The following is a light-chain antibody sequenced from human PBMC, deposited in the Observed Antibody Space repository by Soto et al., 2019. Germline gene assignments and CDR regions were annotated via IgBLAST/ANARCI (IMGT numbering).Light chain of an antibody. CDR1: QSVNSNY. CDR3: QQYDSTPPT. J-gene: IGKJ1*01. Sequence: EIVLTQSPGTLSLSPGDRATLSCRAGQSVNSNYLAWYQRKPGQAPRLLIYGASNRATDIPYRFSASGSGTDFTLTITRLEAEDFAVYYCQQYDSTPPTFGQGTKVEVK. CDR2: GAS. V-gene: IGKV3-20*01.